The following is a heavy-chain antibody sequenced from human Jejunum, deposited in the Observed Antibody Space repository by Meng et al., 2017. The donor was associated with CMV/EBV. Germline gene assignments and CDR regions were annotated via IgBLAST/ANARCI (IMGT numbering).Heavy chain of an antibody. CDR1: SSYT. Sequence: SSYTISWVRQAPGQGLEWMGRIIPILGIANYAQKFQGRVTITADKSTSTAYMELSSLRSEDTAVYYCVRSPSVVVFSGRKNWFDPWGQGTLVTVSS. J-gene: IGHJ5*02. CDR2: IIPILGIA. D-gene: IGHD2-2*01. CDR3: VRSPSVVVFSGRKNWFDP. V-gene: IGHV1-69*02.